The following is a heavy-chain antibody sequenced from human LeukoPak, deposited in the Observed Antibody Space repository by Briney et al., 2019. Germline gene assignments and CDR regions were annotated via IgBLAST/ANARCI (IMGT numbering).Heavy chain of an antibody. CDR2: IHSSGST. D-gene: IGHD4-11*01. J-gene: IGHJ4*02. V-gene: IGHV4-59*08. Sequence: SETLSLTCTVSGGSISSYYWSWIRQPPAKKGLEWIAYIHSSGSTNYNPSLKSRVAISVDTSRNHFSLKLSSVTAADTAVYYCARQDNDYPYYFGFWGQGTLVTVSS. CDR1: GGSISSYY. CDR3: ARQDNDYPYYFGF.